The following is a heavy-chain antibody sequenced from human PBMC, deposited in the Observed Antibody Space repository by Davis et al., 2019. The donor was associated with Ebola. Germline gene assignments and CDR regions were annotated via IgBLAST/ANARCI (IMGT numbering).Heavy chain of an antibody. CDR1: GGTFRNHA. V-gene: IGHV1-2*04. Sequence: ASVKVSCKASGGTFRNHAISWVRQAPGLGLEWMGRIDPYSGGTNYAQKFQGWVTMTRDTSISTAYMELRSDDTAVYYCARGGTGYDYAFEYWGQGSLVSVSA. CDR2: IDPYSGGT. CDR3: ARGGTGYDYAFEY. J-gene: IGHJ4*02. D-gene: IGHD5-12*01.